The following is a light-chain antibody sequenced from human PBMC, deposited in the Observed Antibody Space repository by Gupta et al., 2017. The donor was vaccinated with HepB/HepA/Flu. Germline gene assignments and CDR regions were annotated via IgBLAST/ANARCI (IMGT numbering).Light chain of an antibody. CDR2: AAS. CDR3: QETYSAPPFT. J-gene: IGKJ2*01. CDR1: QSINDY. V-gene: IGKV1-39*01. Sequence: IQMTQSPSSLPASVGDRVTITCRASQSINDYLNWYQQKPGEAPKLLIYAASNLQSGVPSRFSASASGTDFTLTISGLQPEDFAIYYCQETYSAPPFTFGQGTKLEI.